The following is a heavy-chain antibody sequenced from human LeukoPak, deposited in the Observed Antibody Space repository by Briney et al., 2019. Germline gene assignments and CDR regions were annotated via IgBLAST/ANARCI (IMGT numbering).Heavy chain of an antibody. Sequence: SETLSLTCAVYGGSFSGYYWSWIRQPPGKGLEWIGEINHSGSTNYNPSLKSRVTISVDTSKNQFSLKLSSVTAADTAVYYCARDPTTVTTSSYWGQGTPVTVSS. D-gene: IGHD4-11*01. CDR3: ARDPTTVTTSSY. J-gene: IGHJ4*02. V-gene: IGHV4-34*01. CDR2: INHSGST. CDR1: GGSFSGYY.